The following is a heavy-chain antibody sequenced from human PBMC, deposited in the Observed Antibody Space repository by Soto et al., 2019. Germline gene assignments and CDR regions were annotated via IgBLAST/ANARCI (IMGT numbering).Heavy chain of an antibody. CDR3: ARQKWLSPFDY. J-gene: IGHJ4*02. CDR1: GDSITNGLSY. D-gene: IGHD6-19*01. V-gene: IGHV4-31*03. Sequence: QVQLQESGPGLVRPSQTLSLTCTVSGDSITNGLSYWSWIRQHPETGLEWIGYIHYSGSTDYTPSLTGRATISVDTSKSQFSLQLTSVPAADTAVYYCARQKWLSPFDYWGQGTLVTVSS. CDR2: IHYSGST.